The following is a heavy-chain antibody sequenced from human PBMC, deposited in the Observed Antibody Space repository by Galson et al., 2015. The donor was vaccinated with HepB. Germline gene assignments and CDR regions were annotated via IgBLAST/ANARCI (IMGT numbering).Heavy chain of an antibody. Sequence: SLRLSCAASGFTFDDYGMSWVRQAPGKGLEWVSGINWNGGSTGYADSMKGRFTIPRDNAKNSLYLQMNSLRAEDTAVYHCAKAQGQGYYCDYWGQGTLVTVSS. CDR2: INWNGGST. J-gene: IGHJ4*02. CDR1: GFTFDDYG. CDR3: AKAQGQGYYCDY. V-gene: IGHV3-20*01.